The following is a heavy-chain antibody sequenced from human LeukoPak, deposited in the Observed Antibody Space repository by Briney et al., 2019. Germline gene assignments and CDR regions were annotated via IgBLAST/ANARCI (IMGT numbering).Heavy chain of an antibody. Sequence: PGRSLRLSSAASGFTFSSYGMHWVRQAPGKGLEWVAVLSYDGSNKYYADSVKGRFTISRDNSKNTLYLQMSSLRAEDTAVYYCAKGRNGGLGELSFDSPDYWGQGTLVTVSS. CDR1: GFTFSSYG. CDR2: LSYDGSNK. J-gene: IGHJ4*02. D-gene: IGHD3-16*02. CDR3: AKGRNGGLGELSFDSPDY. V-gene: IGHV3-30*18.